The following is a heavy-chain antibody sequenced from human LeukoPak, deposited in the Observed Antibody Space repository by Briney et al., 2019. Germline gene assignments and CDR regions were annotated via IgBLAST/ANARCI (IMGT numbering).Heavy chain of an antibody. V-gene: IGHV1-18*01. CDR1: GYTFTSYG. J-gene: IGHJ6*03. CDR3: ARAASFGELLPLYYYYYYMDV. D-gene: IGHD3-10*01. Sequence: RASVKVSCKASGYTFTSYGISWVRQAPGQGLEWMGWISAYNGNTNYAQKLQGRVTMTTDTSTSTAYMELRSLRSDDTAVYYCARAASFGELLPLYYYYYYMDVWGKGTTVTISS. CDR2: ISAYNGNT.